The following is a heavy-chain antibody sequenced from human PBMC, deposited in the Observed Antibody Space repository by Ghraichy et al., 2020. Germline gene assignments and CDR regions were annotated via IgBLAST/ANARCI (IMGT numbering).Heavy chain of an antibody. CDR2: ISSSGNTM. V-gene: IGHV3-48*03. J-gene: IGHJ4*02. CDR3: ARDVRNLFDY. CDR1: GFTFSSYE. Sequence: GGSLRLSCAASGFTFSSYEMIWVRQAPGKGLEWVSYISSSGNTMYYADSVKGRFTNSRDNAKNSLYLQMNSLRAEDSAVYYCARDVRNLFDYWGQGTLVTVSS.